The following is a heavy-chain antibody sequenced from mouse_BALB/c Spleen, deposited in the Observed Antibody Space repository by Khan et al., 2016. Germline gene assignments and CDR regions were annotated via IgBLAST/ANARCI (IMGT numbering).Heavy chain of an antibody. V-gene: IGHV3-8*02. J-gene: IGHJ4*01. CDR2: ICYSGSI. CDR1: GDSITRGY. CDR3: ARGYYAMDY. Sequence: EVQLQESGPSLVKPSQTLSLTCSVTGDSITRGYWNWIRKFPGNKLELMGYICYSGSINYNQSLRSRISITRDTSKNQYYLQLNSAITEDTAAYYCARGYYAMDYWGQGASVTVSS.